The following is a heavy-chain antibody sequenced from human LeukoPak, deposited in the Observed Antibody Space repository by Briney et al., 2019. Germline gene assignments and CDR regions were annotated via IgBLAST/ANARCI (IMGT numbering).Heavy chain of an antibody. J-gene: IGHJ4*02. CDR1: GFTFDDYG. CDR3: ARDVSEYCSSTSCSNPFDY. Sequence: PGRSLRLSCAASGFTFDDYGMHWVRQAPGKGLEWVSGISWNSGTIGYADSVKGRFTISRDNAKNPLYLQMNSLRAEDTAVYYCARDVSEYCSSTSCSNPFDYWGQGTLVTVSS. D-gene: IGHD2-2*01. CDR2: ISWNSGTI. V-gene: IGHV3-9*01.